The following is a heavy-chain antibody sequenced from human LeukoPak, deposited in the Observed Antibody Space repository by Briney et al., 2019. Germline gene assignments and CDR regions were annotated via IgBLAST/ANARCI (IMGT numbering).Heavy chain of an antibody. D-gene: IGHD5-24*01. J-gene: IGHJ4*02. V-gene: IGHV3-23*01. CDR2: ISGSGGST. CDR1: GFTFSSYA. Sequence: GGSLRLSCAASGFTFSSYAMSWVRQAPGKGQEWVSAISGSGGSTYYADSVKGRFTISRDNSKNTLYLQMNSLRAEDTAVYYCAKVAEMATIGGLDYWGQGTLVTVSS. CDR3: AKVAEMATIGGLDY.